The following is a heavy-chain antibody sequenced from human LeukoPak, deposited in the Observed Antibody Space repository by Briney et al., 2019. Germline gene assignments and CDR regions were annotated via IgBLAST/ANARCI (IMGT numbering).Heavy chain of an antibody. J-gene: IGHJ4*02. D-gene: IGHD6-19*01. V-gene: IGHV4-59*01. Sequence: SETLALICNVSGGPISGYYWSWIRRPPGKGLVWIGYIYYSGSTNYNPSLKSRVTISVDTSKNQFSLKLSSVTAADTAVYYCARYSSGWCYFDYWGQGTLVTVSS. CDR1: GGPISGYY. CDR3: ARYSSGWCYFDY. CDR2: IYYSGST.